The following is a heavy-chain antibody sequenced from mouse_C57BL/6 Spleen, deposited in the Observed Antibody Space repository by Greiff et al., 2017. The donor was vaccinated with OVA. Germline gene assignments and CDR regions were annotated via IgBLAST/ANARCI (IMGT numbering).Heavy chain of an antibody. CDR3: ARGNDYYGSSYLFDY. J-gene: IGHJ2*01. Sequence: QVQLQQSGAELARPGASVKLSCKASGYTFTSYGISWVKQRTGQGLEWIGEIYPRSGNTYYNEKFKGKATLTADKSSSTAYMELRSLTSEDSAVYFCARGNDYYGSSYLFDYWGQGTTRTVSS. V-gene: IGHV1-81*01. CDR2: IYPRSGNT. D-gene: IGHD1-1*01. CDR1: GYTFTSYG.